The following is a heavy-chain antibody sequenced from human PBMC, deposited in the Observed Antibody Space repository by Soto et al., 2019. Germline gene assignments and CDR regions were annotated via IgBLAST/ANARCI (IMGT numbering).Heavy chain of an antibody. J-gene: IGHJ6*03. D-gene: IGHD3-16*01. CDR2: INWNGGST. CDR3: ARVTIFLVMITPPSYSTYMPV. Sequence: PGGSLRLSCAASGFTFDDYGMSWVRQAPGKGLEWVSGINWNGGSTGYADSVKGRFTISRDNAKNSLYLQMNSLRAEDTALYHCARVTIFLVMITPPSYSTYMPVSGQVTT. V-gene: IGHV3-20*01. CDR1: GFTFDDYG.